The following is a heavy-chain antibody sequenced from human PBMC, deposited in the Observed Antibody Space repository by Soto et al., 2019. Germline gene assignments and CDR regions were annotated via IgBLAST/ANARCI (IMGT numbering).Heavy chain of an antibody. Sequence: QVQLVQSGAEVKKPGASVKVSCKASGYTLIMYYIHWMRQAPGQGLEWMGLINPSGGSTTYAQKFQGRVTMTRDTSTSTVYMDLSSLRSEATAVYYCARSPYSSGYYYAIDYWGQGTQVTVSS. CDR1: GYTLIMYY. D-gene: IGHD3-22*01. CDR2: INPSGGST. J-gene: IGHJ4*02. V-gene: IGHV1-46*01. CDR3: ARSPYSSGYYYAIDY.